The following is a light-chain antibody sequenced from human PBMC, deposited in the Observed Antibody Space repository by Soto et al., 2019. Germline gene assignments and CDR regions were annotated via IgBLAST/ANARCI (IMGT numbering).Light chain of an antibody. CDR3: SSYTSDSSYV. Sequence: QSVLTQPASVSGSPGQSITISCTGTSSDVGLYDYVSRYQQHPGKAPQLMIYAVSNRPSGVSNRLSASKSGNTASLFISGLQAEDEADYYCSSYTSDSSYVFGSGTKVTVL. J-gene: IGLJ1*01. CDR1: SSDVGLYDY. CDR2: AVS. V-gene: IGLV2-14*01.